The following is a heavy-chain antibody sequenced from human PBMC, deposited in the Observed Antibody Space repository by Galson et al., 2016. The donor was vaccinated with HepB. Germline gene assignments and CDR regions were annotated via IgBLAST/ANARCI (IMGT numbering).Heavy chain of an antibody. D-gene: IGHD3-3*01. J-gene: IGHJ6*02. V-gene: IGHV1-3*01. CDR2: INVGNGNT. CDR1: GYTFTNYA. Sequence: SVKVSCKASGYTFTNYAMHWVRQAPGQRLEWMGWINVGNGNTKYSQNLQGRVTITRDTSASTAYMELTSLRSEDTTVYYCARDRGSLLPNDFWSDYPVKYGMDVWGQGTTVTVSS. CDR3: ARDRGSLLPNDFWSDYPVKYGMDV.